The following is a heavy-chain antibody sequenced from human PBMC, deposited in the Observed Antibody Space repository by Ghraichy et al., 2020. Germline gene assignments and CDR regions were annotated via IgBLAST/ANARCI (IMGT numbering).Heavy chain of an antibody. J-gene: IGHJ6*02. V-gene: IGHV5-51*01. CDR1: GYSFTSYW. CDR2: IYPGDSDT. CDR3: ARQEEYSGSDTAVGYYYYGMDV. D-gene: IGHD1-26*01. Sequence: GESLNISCKGSGYSFTSYWIGWVRQMPGKGLEWMGIIYPGDSDTRYSPSFQGQVTISADKSISTAYLQWSSLKASDTAMYYCARQEEYSGSDTAVGYYYYGMDVWGQGTTVTVSS.